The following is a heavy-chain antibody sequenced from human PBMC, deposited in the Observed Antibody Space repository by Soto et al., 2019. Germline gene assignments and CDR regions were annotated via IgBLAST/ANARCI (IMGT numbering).Heavy chain of an antibody. CDR2: IIPIFGTA. CDR1: GGTFSSYA. D-gene: IGHD1-26*01. Sequence: GASVKVSCKASGGTFSSYAISWVRQAPGQGLEWMGGIIPIFGTANYAQKFQGRVTITADESTSTAYMELSSLRSEDTAVYYCARVGPVEGSYYGMDVWGQGTTVTVSS. CDR3: ARVGPVEGSYYGMDV. V-gene: IGHV1-69*13. J-gene: IGHJ6*02.